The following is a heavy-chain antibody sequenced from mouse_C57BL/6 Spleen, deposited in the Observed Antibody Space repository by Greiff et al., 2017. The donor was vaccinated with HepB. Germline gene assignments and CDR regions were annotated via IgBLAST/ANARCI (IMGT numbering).Heavy chain of an antibody. Sequence: EVQLVESGPGLVKPSQSLSLTCSVTGYSITSGYYWNWIRQFPGNKLEWMGYISYDGSNNYNPSLKNRISITRDTSKNQFFLKLNSVTTEDTATYYCASSGTDMDYWGQGTSVTVSS. CDR2: ISYDGSN. CDR3: ASSGTDMDY. J-gene: IGHJ4*01. CDR1: GYSITSGYY. D-gene: IGHD4-1*01. V-gene: IGHV3-6*01.